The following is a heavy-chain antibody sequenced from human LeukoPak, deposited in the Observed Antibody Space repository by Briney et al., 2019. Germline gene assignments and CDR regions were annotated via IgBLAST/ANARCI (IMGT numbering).Heavy chain of an antibody. Sequence: SETLSLTCAVNGGSLSGYFWSWIRQPPGRGLEWIGEINQRGSTIYNPSLKSRATISVDTSKNHLSLRLTSVTAADTAVYYCLYGGNSGDWVYWGQGTLVTVSS. CDR2: INQRGST. D-gene: IGHD4-23*01. J-gene: IGHJ4*02. CDR3: LYGGNSGDWVY. V-gene: IGHV4-34*03. CDR1: GGSLSGYF.